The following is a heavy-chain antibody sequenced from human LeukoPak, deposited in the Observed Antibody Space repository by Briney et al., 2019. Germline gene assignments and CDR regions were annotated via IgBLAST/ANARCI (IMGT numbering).Heavy chain of an antibody. D-gene: IGHD2-2*01. CDR2: IWYDGSTK. CDR1: GFAFSSYG. CDR3: ARDSCSSTSCPGHGAFDV. Sequence: GGSLRLSCAASGFAFSSYGTHWVRQAPGKGLEWVAIIWYDGSTKYNADSVKGRFTISRDNSKNTLYLQMNNLRDEDTAVYYCARDSCSSTSCPGHGAFDVWGQGTMVTVTS. V-gene: IGHV3-33*01. J-gene: IGHJ3*01.